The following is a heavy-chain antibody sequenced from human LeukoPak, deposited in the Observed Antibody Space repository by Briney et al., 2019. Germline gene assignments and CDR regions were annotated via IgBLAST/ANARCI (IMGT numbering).Heavy chain of an antibody. CDR2: IIPIFGTA. CDR3: ARVLGTAMDHDAFDI. Sequence: SVKVSCKASGGTFSSYAISWVRQAPGQGLEWMGGIIPIFGTANYAQKSQGRVTITADESTSTAYMELSSLRSEDTAVYYCARVLGTAMDHDAFDIWGQGTMVTVSS. J-gene: IGHJ3*02. V-gene: IGHV1-69*01. CDR1: GGTFSSYA. D-gene: IGHD5-18*01.